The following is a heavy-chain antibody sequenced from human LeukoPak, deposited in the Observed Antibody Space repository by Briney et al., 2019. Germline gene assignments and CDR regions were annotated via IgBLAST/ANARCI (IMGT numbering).Heavy chain of an antibody. CDR3: AGVIPLYGDYPYYFDY. Sequence: SETLSLTCTVFGGSLSSYYWSWIRQPPGKGLEWIGYIYYCGSTNYNHSLMSRVTISVDTSMNQFSLELSSVTAADTAVYYCAGVIPLYGDYPYYFDYWGQGTLVTVSS. D-gene: IGHD4-17*01. V-gene: IGHV4-59*01. CDR1: GGSLSSYY. J-gene: IGHJ4*02. CDR2: IYYCGST.